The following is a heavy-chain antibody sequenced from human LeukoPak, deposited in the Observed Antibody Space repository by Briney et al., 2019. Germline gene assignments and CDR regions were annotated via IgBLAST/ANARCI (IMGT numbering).Heavy chain of an antibody. V-gene: IGHV3-48*02. CDR3: ARDSYRTWIQLWDY. Sequence: GGSLRLSCAASGFTFSSYSMNWVRQAPGKGLEWVSYISSSSSTIYYADSVKGRSTISRDNAKNSLYLQMNSLRNEDTAVYYCARDSYRTWIQLWDYWGQGTLVTVSS. D-gene: IGHD5-18*01. CDR2: ISSSSSTI. CDR1: GFTFSSYS. J-gene: IGHJ4*02.